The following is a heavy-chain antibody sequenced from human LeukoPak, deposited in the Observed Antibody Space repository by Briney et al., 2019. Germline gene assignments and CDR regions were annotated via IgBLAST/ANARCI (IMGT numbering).Heavy chain of an antibody. Sequence: GGSLRLSCAASGFTFSVYYMSWIRQTPGKGLQWVSYISSSGSIIYYADSVRGRFTISRDNAKNSLYLQMNSLRAEDTAVYYCARDGQVVPAADPLDYWGQGTLVTVSS. J-gene: IGHJ4*02. V-gene: IGHV3-11*04. CDR1: GFTFSVYY. CDR3: ARDGQVVPAADPLDY. CDR2: ISSSGSII. D-gene: IGHD2-2*01.